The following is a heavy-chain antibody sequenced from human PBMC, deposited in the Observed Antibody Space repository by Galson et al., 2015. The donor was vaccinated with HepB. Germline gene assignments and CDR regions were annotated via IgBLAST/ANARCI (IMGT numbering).Heavy chain of an antibody. CDR1: GYTFTSYY. CDR3: ARARDYLCGGDCYSETDFDY. J-gene: IGHJ4*02. CDR2: INPSGGST. D-gene: IGHD2-21*02. V-gene: IGHV1-46*01. Sequence: SVKVSCKASGYTFTSYYMHWVRQAPGQGLEWMGIINPSGGSTSYAQKFQGRVTMTRDTSTSTVYMELSSLRSEDTAVYYCARARDYLCGGDCYSETDFDYWGQGTLVTVSS.